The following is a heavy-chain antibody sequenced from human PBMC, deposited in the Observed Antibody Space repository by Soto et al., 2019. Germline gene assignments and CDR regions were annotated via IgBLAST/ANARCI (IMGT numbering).Heavy chain of an antibody. V-gene: IGHV4-4*02. CDR1: GVSLTSGDW. J-gene: IGHJ4*02. CDR3: ARLVYDTRLNYMYFDF. D-gene: IGHD3-10*01. CDR2: IFHDGTA. Sequence: SETLSLTCAVSGVSLTSGDWWTWVRQSPQRGLEYIGEIFHDGTANYYPSFERRVAMSVDTSRNQFSLKLTSVTAADTAVYFCARLVYDTRLNYMYFDFWGPGTLVTVSS.